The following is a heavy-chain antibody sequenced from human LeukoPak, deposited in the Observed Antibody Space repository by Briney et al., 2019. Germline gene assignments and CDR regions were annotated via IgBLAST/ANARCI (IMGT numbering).Heavy chain of an antibody. J-gene: IGHJ4*02. D-gene: IGHD6-19*01. CDR1: EFTFSIFE. Sequence: GGSLRLSCAASEFTFSIFEMNWVRQAPGKGLEWVSYISSSGSTIYYADSVRGRFTISRDNAKNTLYLQMNSLRAEDTAVYYCATLISGWSLYWGQGTLVTVSS. V-gene: IGHV3-48*03. CDR3: ATLISGWSLY. CDR2: ISSSGSTI.